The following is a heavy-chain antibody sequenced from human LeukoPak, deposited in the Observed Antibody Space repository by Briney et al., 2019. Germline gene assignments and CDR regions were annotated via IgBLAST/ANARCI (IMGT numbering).Heavy chain of an antibody. CDR1: GGSISSSSYY. D-gene: IGHD5-12*01. CDR3: ARHDSGYGDFDYFGDFDY. CDR2: IYYSGST. V-gene: IGHV4-39*01. Sequence: SETLSLTCTVSGGSISSSSYYWGWIRQPPGKGLEWIGSIYYSGSTYYNPSLKSRVTISVDTSKNQFSLKLSSVTAADTAVYYCARHDSGYGDFDYFGDFDYWGQGTLVTVSS. J-gene: IGHJ4*02.